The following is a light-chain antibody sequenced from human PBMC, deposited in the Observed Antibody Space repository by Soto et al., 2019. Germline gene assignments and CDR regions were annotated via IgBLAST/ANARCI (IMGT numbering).Light chain of an antibody. Sequence: DIQMTQSPSTLSASVGDRVTITCRASQTISSWLAWYQQKPGKAPKLLIYKASTLESGVPSRFSGSGSGTEFTLTISSLQPDDFSTYYCQDYNSYSLTFGGGTKVDIK. CDR1: QTISSW. CDR3: QDYNSYSLT. J-gene: IGKJ4*01. CDR2: KAS. V-gene: IGKV1-5*03.